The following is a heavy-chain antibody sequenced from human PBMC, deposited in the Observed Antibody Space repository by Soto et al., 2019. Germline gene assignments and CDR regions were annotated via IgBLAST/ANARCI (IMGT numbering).Heavy chain of an antibody. CDR1: GGSISSYY. V-gene: IGHV4-59*08. Sequence: SETLSLTCTVSGGSISSYYWSWIRQPPGKGLEWIGYIYYSGSTNYNPSLKSRVTISVDTSKNQFSLKLSSVTAADTAVYYCARHYLSSGWYGYYYYMDVWGKGTTVTVSS. CDR3: ARHYLSSGWYGYYYYMDV. CDR2: IYYSGST. J-gene: IGHJ6*03. D-gene: IGHD6-19*01.